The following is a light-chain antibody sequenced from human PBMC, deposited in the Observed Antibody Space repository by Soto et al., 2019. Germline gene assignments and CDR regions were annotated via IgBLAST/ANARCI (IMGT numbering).Light chain of an antibody. V-gene: IGLV2-14*03. Sequence: QSALTQPAYVSGSPGQSITISCTGTSSDVGGYNYVSWYQHHPGKAPKLMIYDVTNRPSGVSNRFSGSKSGNTASLTISGIQPEDEADYYCSSYTSSSSVVFGGGTKLTVL. CDR3: SSYTSSSSVV. CDR1: SSDVGGYNY. CDR2: DVT. J-gene: IGLJ2*01.